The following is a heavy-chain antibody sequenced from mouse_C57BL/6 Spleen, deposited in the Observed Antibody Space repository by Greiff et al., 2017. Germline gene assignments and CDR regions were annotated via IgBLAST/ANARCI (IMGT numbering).Heavy chain of an antibody. CDR2: IRRKSSNYAT. CDR3: VRDSNYHYFDY. Sequence: EVMLVESGGGLVQPKGSLKLSCAASGFTFNTYAMHWVRQAPGKGLEWVARIRRKSSNYATYYADSVKDRFTISRDDSQSMLYLQMNNLKTEYTAMYYCVRDSNYHYFDYWGQGTTLTVSS. V-gene: IGHV10-3*01. CDR1: GFTFNTYA. J-gene: IGHJ2*01. D-gene: IGHD2-5*01.